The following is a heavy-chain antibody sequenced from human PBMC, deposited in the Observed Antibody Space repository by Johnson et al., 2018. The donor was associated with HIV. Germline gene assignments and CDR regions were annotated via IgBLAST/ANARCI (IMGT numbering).Heavy chain of an antibody. V-gene: IGHV3-13*01. CDR2: IGTAGDT. CDR3: AKERRGNQQLVTGNDAFDI. D-gene: IGHD6-13*01. Sequence: VQLVESGGGLVQPGGSLRLSCAASGFTFSSYDMHWVRQATGKGLEWVSAIGTAGDTYYPGSVKGRFTISRDNSKNTLYLQMNSLRAEDTAVYYCAKERRGNQQLVTGNDAFDIWGQGTMVTVSS. J-gene: IGHJ3*02. CDR1: GFTFSSYD.